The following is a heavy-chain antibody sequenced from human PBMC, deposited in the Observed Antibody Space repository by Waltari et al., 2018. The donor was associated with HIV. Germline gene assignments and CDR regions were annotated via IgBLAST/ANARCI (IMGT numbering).Heavy chain of an antibody. V-gene: IGHV3-33*01. CDR1: GFTVSSDG. CDR2: IWYDGSNK. D-gene: IGHD3-3*01. Sequence: QVQLVESGGGVGQPGRSLRLSCAASGFTVSSDGMHWVRQAPGKGLEWVAVIWYDGSNKYYADSVRGRCTISRDNSKNTLYLQMNSLRAEDTAVYYCARQRIRFLYDFDYWGQGTLATVSS. J-gene: IGHJ4*02. CDR3: ARQRIRFLYDFDY.